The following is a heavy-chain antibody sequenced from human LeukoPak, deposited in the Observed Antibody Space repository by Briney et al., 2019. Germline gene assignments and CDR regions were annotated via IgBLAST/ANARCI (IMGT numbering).Heavy chain of an antibody. CDR2: ISYDGSNK. J-gene: IGHJ4*02. CDR1: GFTFSSYA. V-gene: IGHV3-30-3*01. CDR3: AKVDEEYQLLFDY. Sequence: GGSLRLSCAASGFTFSSYAMHWVRQAPGKGLEWVAVISYDGSNKYYADSVKGRFTISRDNSKNTLYLQMNSLRAEDTAVYYCAKVDEEYQLLFDYWGQGTLVTVSS. D-gene: IGHD2-2*01.